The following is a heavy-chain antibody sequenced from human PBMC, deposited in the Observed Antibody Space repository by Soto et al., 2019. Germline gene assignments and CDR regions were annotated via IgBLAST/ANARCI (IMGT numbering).Heavy chain of an antibody. CDR2: IWIGGNYK. J-gene: IGHJ6*02. CDR3: ARDGQQLAPYTLDV. CDR1: GFGSGSHA. D-gene: IGHD6-13*01. V-gene: IGHV3-33*01. Sequence: QAHLVASGGGVVQPGESLRLSCGASGFGSGSHAIHWVRQAPGKGLEWLVQIWIGGNYKYFADSVKGLFPVSRDDSKNAVYLQIDSMRVEDTSVYFCARDGQQLAPYTLDVWGLGTTVTVSS.